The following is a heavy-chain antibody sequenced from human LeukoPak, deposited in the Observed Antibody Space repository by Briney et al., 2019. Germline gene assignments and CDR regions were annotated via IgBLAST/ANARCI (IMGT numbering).Heavy chain of an antibody. D-gene: IGHD6-19*01. CDR3: AKDFVARSSGWRIDY. V-gene: IGHV3-23*01. J-gene: IGHJ4*02. CDR2: ISGSGGST. Sequence: GGSLRLSCAASGFTFSSYAMSWVRQAPGKGLEWVSAISGSGGSTYYADSVKGRFTISRDNSKNTLYLQMNSLRAEDTAVYYCAKDFVARSSGWRIDYWGQGTLVTVSS. CDR1: GFTFSSYA.